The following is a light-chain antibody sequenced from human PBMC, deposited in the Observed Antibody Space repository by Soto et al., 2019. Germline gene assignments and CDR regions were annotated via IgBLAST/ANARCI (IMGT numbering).Light chain of an antibody. CDR3: QQFNSYGT. CDR2: DAS. V-gene: IGKV1-13*02. Sequence: AIQLTQSPSSLSASVGDRVTITCRASQGISSALAWYQQKPGKALKLLIYDASSLESGVPSRFSGSGSGTDFTLTISSLQPEDFATYDCQQFNSYGTFGQGTKLEIK. CDR1: QGISSA. J-gene: IGKJ2*02.